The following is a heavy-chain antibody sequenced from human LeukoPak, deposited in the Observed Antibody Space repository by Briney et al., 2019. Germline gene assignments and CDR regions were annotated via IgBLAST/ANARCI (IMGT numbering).Heavy chain of an antibody. D-gene: IGHD2-15*01. V-gene: IGHV3-43*02. CDR2: ISGDGGST. CDR1: GFTFDDYA. CDR3: AKDLPGNCSGGSCYPSGFLP. Sequence: GGSLRLSCAASGFTFDDYAMHWVRQAPGKGLEWVSLISGDGGSTYYTDSVKGRFTISRDNSKNTLYLQMNSLRAEDTAVYYCAKDLPGNCSGGSCYPSGFLPWGQGTLVTVSS. J-gene: IGHJ5*02.